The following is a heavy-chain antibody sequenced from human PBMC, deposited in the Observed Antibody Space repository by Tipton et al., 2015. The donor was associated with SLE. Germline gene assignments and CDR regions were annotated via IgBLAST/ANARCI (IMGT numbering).Heavy chain of an antibody. CDR1: GGSISSGGYY. CDR3: AREGYYDFWSGYHY. Sequence: TLSLTCTVSGGSISSGGYYWSWIRQHPGKGLEWIGYIYYSGSTYYNPSLKSRVTISVDTSKNQFSLKLSSVTAADTAVYYCAREGYYDFWSGYHYWGQGTLVTASS. J-gene: IGHJ4*02. D-gene: IGHD3-3*01. V-gene: IGHV4-31*03. CDR2: IYYSGST.